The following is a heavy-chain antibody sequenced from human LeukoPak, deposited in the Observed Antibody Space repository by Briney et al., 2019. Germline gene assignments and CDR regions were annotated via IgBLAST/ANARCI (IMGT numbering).Heavy chain of an antibody. CDR1: GFTFSSYE. V-gene: IGHV3-48*03. CDR2: ISSSGSTI. J-gene: IGHJ5*02. D-gene: IGHD6-6*01. CDR3: ARGAKYSSSSISLWFDP. Sequence: PGGSLRLSCAASGFTFSSYEMNWVRQAPGKGLEWVSYISSSGSTIYYADSVKGRLTISRDNAKNSLYLQMNSLRAEDTAVYYCARGAKYSSSSISLWFDPWGQGTLVTVSS.